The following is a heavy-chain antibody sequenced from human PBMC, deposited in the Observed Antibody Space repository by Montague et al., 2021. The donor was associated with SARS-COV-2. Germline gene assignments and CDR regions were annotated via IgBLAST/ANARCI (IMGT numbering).Heavy chain of an antibody. D-gene: IGHD3-10*01. Sequence: CAISGDSVSVKSAAWSWVEQTSESDPEWLGGRYYRSKWYNDYAVPVKSRITINPDTSKNQFSLQLNSVTPEDTAVYYCARGLWFGELLSLYCYYGMDVWGQGTTVTVSS. J-gene: IGHJ6*02. CDR3: ARGLWFGELLSLYCYYGMDV. CDR1: GDSVSVKSAA. V-gene: IGHV6-1*01. CDR2: RYYRSKWYN.